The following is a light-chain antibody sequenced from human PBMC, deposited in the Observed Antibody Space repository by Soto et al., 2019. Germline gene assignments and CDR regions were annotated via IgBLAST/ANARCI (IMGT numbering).Light chain of an antibody. Sequence: EIVLTHSPGTLSLSPGERATLSCRASHSVSSNFLAWYQQTPGQAPRLLIYGTSSRATGIPDRFSGSGSGTDFTLTISRLEPEDFAVYYCQQYGDLPRTFGQGTKVDIK. J-gene: IGKJ1*01. CDR1: HSVSSNF. V-gene: IGKV3-20*01. CDR3: QQYGDLPRT. CDR2: GTS.